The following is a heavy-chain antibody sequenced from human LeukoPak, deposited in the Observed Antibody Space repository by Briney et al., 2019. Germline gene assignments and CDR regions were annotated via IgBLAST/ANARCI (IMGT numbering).Heavy chain of an antibody. D-gene: IGHD2-21*01. V-gene: IGHV3-48*03. J-gene: IGHJ2*01. CDR1: GFSLARSE. CDR2: SSM. Sequence: AGGSLRLSVAPLGFSLARSEMNWVRRPPGKGLEWISSSSMYYADSVKGRFTISRENAKQTLYLQMNSLRPEDTAVYYCARAGDKGTANWYFDLWGRGTLVTVSS. CDR3: ARAGDKGTANWYFDL.